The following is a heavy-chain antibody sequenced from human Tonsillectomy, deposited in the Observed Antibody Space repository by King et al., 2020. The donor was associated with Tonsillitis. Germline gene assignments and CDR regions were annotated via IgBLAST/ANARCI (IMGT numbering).Heavy chain of an antibody. CDR1: GGSFSGYY. D-gene: IGHD2-15*01. J-gene: IGHJ6*02. CDR3: ASDYCSGGSCYNGMDV. Sequence: VRLQQWGAGLLKPSETLSLTCAVYGGSFSGYYWSWIRQPPGKGLEWIGEVSHSGSTNYNPSLKSRVTISVDTSKNQFSLKLSSVTAADTAVYYCASDYCSGGSCYNGMDVWGQGTTVTVSS. V-gene: IGHV4-34*01. CDR2: VSHSGST.